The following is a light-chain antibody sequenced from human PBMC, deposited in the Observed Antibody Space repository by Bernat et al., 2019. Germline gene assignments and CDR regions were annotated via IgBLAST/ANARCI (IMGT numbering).Light chain of an antibody. Sequence: DIQMTQSPSTLSASVGDRVTITCRASQSIGRWLAWYQQKPGKAPKILIYKASSLESGVPSRFSGSVSGTEFTLTISSLKPDDFATYYCQQYNSYSRTFGQGTKVEIK. V-gene: IGKV1-5*03. CDR1: QSIGRW. J-gene: IGKJ1*01. CDR2: KAS. CDR3: QQYNSYSRT.